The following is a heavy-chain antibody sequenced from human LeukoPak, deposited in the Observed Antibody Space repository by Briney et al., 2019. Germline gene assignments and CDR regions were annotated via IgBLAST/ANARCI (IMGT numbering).Heavy chain of an antibody. V-gene: IGHV1-46*01. J-gene: IGHJ4*02. Sequence: ASVKVSCKASGYTFASYYMHWVRQAPGQGLEWMGIINPSGGSTTYAQKFQGRVTMTRDTSTSTVYMELSRLRSEDTAVYYCAGDSTPTYYSGTYYFEYWGQGTLVTVSS. CDR3: AGDSTPTYYSGTYYFEY. D-gene: IGHD1-26*01. CDR2: INPSGGST. CDR1: GYTFASYY.